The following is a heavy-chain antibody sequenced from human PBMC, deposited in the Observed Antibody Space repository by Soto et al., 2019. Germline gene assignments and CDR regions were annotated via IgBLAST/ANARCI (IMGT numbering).Heavy chain of an antibody. Sequence: QGQLVESGGGVVPPGRSLRLSCVASGFTFSTFSLHWVRQAPGKGLQWVADISYDGANQYYADFVQGRFTISRDNSKNILSLQMNSLSAEDTAVYYCANPQGERHLVDAFDIWGQGTKVTVSS. CDR2: ISYDGANQ. CDR1: GFTFSTFS. CDR3: ANPQGERHLVDAFDI. V-gene: IGHV3-30-3*02. D-gene: IGHD3-16*01. J-gene: IGHJ3*02.